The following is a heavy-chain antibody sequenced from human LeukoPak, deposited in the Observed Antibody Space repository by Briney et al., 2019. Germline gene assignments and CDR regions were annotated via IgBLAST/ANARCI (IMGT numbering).Heavy chain of an antibody. CDR2: INPNSGGT. CDR1: GYTFTGYY. CDR3: ARLIYGDSPGYYFDY. Sequence: ASVKVSCKASGYTFTGYYMHWVRQAPGQGLEWMGWINPNSGGTNYAQKFQGRVTMTRDTSISTAYMELSRPRSDDTAVYYCARLIYGDSPGYYFDYWGQGTLVTVSS. V-gene: IGHV1-2*02. D-gene: IGHD4-17*01. J-gene: IGHJ4*02.